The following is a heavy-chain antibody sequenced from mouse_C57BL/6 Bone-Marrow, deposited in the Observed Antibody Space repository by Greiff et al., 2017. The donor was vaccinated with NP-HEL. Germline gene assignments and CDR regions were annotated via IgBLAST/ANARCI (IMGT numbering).Heavy chain of an antibody. CDR3: VRDYYGSSYRAWYFDV. CDR1: GFTFNTYA. Sequence: EVQVVESGGGLVQPKGSLKLSCAASGFTFNTYAMHWVRQAPGKGLEWVARIRSKSSNYATYYADSVKDRFTISRDDSQSMLYLQMNNLKTEDTAMYYCVRDYYGSSYRAWYFDVWGTGTTVTVSS. CDR2: IRSKSSNYAT. V-gene: IGHV10-3*01. J-gene: IGHJ1*03. D-gene: IGHD1-1*01.